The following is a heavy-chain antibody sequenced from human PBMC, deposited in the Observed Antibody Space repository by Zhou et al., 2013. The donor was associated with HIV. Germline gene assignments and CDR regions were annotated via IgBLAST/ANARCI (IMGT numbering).Heavy chain of an antibody. D-gene: IGHD1-26*01. CDR3: ARVVVGSGNAFDI. J-gene: IGHJ3*02. CDR1: GGTFSSYA. CDR2: IIPILGIA. Sequence: QVQLVQSGAEVKKPGSSVKVSCKASGGTFSSYAISWVRQAPGQGLEWMGRIIPILGIANYAQKFQGRVTITADKSTSTAYMELSSLRSEDTAVYYCARVVVGSGNAFDIWGQGTMVTVSS. V-gene: IGHV1-69*04.